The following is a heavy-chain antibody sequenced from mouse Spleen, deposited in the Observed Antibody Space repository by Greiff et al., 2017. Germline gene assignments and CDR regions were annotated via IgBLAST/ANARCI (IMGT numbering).Heavy chain of an antibody. Sequence: VQLKESGPELVKPGASVKISCKASGYSFTGYYMNWVKQSPEKSLEWIGEINPSTGGTTYNQKFKAKATLTVDKSSSTAYMQLKSLTSEDSAVYYCARRGFYGNYAWFAYWGQGTLVTVSA. D-gene: IGHD2-1*01. CDR3: ARRGFYGNYAWFAY. J-gene: IGHJ3*01. V-gene: IGHV1-42*01. CDR1: GYSFTGYY. CDR2: INPSTGGT.